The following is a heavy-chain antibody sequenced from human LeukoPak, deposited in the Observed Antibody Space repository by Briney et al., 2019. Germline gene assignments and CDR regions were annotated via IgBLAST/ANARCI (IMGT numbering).Heavy chain of an antibody. CDR1: GGSISSSSYY. J-gene: IGHJ4*02. V-gene: IGHV4-39*01. D-gene: IGHD4-17*01. CDR2: IYYSGST. Sequence: ASETLSLTCTVSGGSISSSSYYWGWIRQPPGKGLEWIGSIYYSGSTYYNPSLKSRVTISVDTSKNQFSLKLSSVTAADTAVYYCARQGRSTVTTIDYWGQGTLVTVSS. CDR3: ARQGRSTVTTIDY.